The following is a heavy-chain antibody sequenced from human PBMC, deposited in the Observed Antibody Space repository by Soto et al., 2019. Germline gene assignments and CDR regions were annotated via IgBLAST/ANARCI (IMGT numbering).Heavy chain of an antibody. CDR1: GYTFTSYA. D-gene: IGHD3-22*01. Sequence: ASVKVSCKASGYTFTSYAMHWVRQAPGQRLEWMGWINAGNGNTKYSQKFQGRVTITRDTSASTAYMELSSLRSEDTAVYYCARDLYYDSSGYYYYYYGMDVWGQGTTVTVSS. V-gene: IGHV1-3*01. CDR3: ARDLYYDSSGYYYYYYGMDV. J-gene: IGHJ6*02. CDR2: INAGNGNT.